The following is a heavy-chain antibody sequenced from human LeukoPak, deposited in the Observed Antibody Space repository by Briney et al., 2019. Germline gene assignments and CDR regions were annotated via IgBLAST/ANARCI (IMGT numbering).Heavy chain of an antibody. J-gene: IGHJ4*02. CDR3: ARHLGDFDY. Sequence: SETLSLTCAVSGYSISSGYYWGWIRQPPGKGLEWIGSIYHSGSTYYNPSLKSRVTISVDTSKNQFSLKLCSVTAADTAVYYCARHLGDFDYWGQGTLVTVSS. V-gene: IGHV4-38-2*01. CDR2: IYHSGST. CDR1: GYSISSGYY.